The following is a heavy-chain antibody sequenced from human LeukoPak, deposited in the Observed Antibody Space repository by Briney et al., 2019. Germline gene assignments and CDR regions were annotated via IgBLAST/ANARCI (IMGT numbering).Heavy chain of an antibody. CDR3: AEAGGFYYELGIGHINY. CDR2: ISGSDGST. J-gene: IGHJ4*02. V-gene: IGHV3-23*01. CDR1: GFTFSSYA. D-gene: IGHD3-3*01. Sequence: PGGSLRLSCAASGFTFSSYAMSWVRQAPGKGLEWVSAISGSDGSTYYADSVKGRFTISRDNSKNTLYLQMNSLRAEDTAVYYCAEAGGFYYELGIGHINYWGQGTLVTVSS.